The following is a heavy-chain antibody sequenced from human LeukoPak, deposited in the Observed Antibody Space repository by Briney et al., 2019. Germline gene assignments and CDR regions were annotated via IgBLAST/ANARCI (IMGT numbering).Heavy chain of an antibody. Sequence: PSETLSLTCTVSGGSISSYYWSWIRQPPGKGLEWIGYIYYSGSTNYNPSLKSRVTISVDTSKNRFSLKLSSVTAADTAVYYCARGRGYYGPYYFDYWGQGTLVTVSS. CDR1: GGSISSYY. CDR2: IYYSGST. D-gene: IGHD3-10*01. V-gene: IGHV4-59*01. CDR3: ARGRGYYGPYYFDY. J-gene: IGHJ4*02.